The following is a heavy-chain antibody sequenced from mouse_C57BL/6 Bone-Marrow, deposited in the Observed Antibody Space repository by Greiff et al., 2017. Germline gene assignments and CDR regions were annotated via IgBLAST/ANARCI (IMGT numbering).Heavy chain of an antibody. J-gene: IGHJ2*01. CDR1: GYAFSSSW. CDR3: ARLRKGD. Sequence: VQLQQSGPELVKPGASVKISCKASGYAFSSSWMNWVKQRPGKGLEWIGRIYPGDGDTNYNGKFKGRATRTADKSSSTAYMQLSSLTCEDSAVDFGARLRKGDGGQGTTLTVAS. CDR2: IYPGDGDT. D-gene: IGHD3-3*01. V-gene: IGHV1-82*01.